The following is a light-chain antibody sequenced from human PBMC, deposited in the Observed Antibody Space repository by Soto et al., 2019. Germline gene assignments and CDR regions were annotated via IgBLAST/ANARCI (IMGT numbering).Light chain of an antibody. V-gene: IGKV1-39*01. CDR1: QSISSY. Sequence: DIQMTQSPSSLSASVGDRVTITCRASQSISSYLNWYQQKPGKAPKLLIYAASSLQSGVPSRFSGSGSGTDFTLTISSLQHEDFATYYCQQSYSTPWTFGQGNKVDIK. CDR3: QQSYSTPWT. CDR2: AAS. J-gene: IGKJ1*01.